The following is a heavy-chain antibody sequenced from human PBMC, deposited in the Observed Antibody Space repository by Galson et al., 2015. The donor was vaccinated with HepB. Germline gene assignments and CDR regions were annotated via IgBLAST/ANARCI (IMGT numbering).Heavy chain of an antibody. CDR2: INRNGVST. Sequence: SLRLSCAASGFTFNTYAITWVRQAPGKGLEWLSGINRNGVSTYYADSVQGRVTISRDNSTSTLYLQMNSLRAEDTAVYYCAKDTHAWNDGVCEIDYWGQGTLVTVSS. J-gene: IGHJ4*02. D-gene: IGHD1-1*01. V-gene: IGHV3-23*01. CDR1: GFTFNTYA. CDR3: AKDTHAWNDGVCEIDY.